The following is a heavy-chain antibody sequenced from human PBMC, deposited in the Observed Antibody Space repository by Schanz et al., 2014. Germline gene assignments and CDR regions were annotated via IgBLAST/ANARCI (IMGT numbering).Heavy chain of an antibody. J-gene: IGHJ6*02. CDR3: ARGGRTTYNYYYGMDV. CDR1: GDSISSSGSY. CDR2: IYYSGST. Sequence: QVQLQESGPGLVKPSQTLSLTCTVSGDSISSSGSYWTWIRQHPGKGLEWIVYIYYSGSTYYNPSLKSRVTISVDPPKNQFSLKLSSVTAADTAVYYCARGGRTTYNYYYGMDVWGQGTTVTVSS. D-gene: IGHD1-1*01. V-gene: IGHV4-31*03.